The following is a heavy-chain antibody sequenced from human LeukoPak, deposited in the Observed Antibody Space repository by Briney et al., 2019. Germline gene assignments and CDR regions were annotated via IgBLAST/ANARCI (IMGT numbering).Heavy chain of an antibody. CDR3: AKDIFSSVGAPDY. J-gene: IGHJ4*02. Sequence: GVSLRLSCAASGFMFKSYAMSWVRQAPGKGLEWLSGITGRGDDTKYADSVKGRFIISRDNSKNTVHLHLNGLTVEDAAVYCCAKDIFSSVGAPDYWGQGTRVTVSS. CDR2: ITGRGDDT. CDR1: GFMFKSYA. D-gene: IGHD1-26*01. V-gene: IGHV3-23*01.